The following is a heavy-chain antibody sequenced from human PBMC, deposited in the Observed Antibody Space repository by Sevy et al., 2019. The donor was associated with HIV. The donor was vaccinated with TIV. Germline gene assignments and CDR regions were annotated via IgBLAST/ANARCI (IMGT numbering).Heavy chain of an antibody. V-gene: IGHV3-33*01. CDR3: VRDLEFYDYGDYGPAFTPDY. Sequence: GGSLRLSCATSGFTFNSYGMHWVRQAPGKGLEWVALIWFDGSNKYYADSVKSRLTNSRDIVKNTLHLQMNSLIAEDKAVYYCVRDLEFYDYGDYGPAFTPDYWGQGTLVTVSS. CDR2: IWFDGSNK. D-gene: IGHD4-17*01. CDR1: GFTFNSYG. J-gene: IGHJ4*02.